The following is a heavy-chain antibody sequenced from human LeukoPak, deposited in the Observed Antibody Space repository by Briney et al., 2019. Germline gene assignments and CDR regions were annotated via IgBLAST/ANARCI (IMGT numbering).Heavy chain of an antibody. D-gene: IGHD4-11*01. CDR3: TTRWTQGDYKSDH. J-gene: IGHJ4*02. V-gene: IGHV3-33*01. CDR2: IWYDGSNK. CDR1: GFTFSSYG. Sequence: GGSLRLSCAASGFTFSSYGMHWVRQAPGKGLEWVAVIWYDGSNKYYADSVKGRFTISRDNSKNTLYLQMNSLRAEDTAVYYCTTRWTQGDYKSDHWGQGTLVTVSS.